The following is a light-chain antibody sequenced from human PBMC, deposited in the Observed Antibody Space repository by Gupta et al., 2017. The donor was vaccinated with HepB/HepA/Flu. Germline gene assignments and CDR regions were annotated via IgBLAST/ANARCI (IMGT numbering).Light chain of an antibody. CDR3: QHYDGYSWT. Sequence: DIQMTQSPSTLSASVGDRVTITCRASQSIRRVLAWFQQKPGKAPKVLIFKASSLESGVSSRFSGSGSGTEFTLTIAGLQPDDFATYYCQHYDGYSWTFGQGTKVELK. V-gene: IGKV1-5*03. J-gene: IGKJ1*01. CDR2: KAS. CDR1: QSIRRV.